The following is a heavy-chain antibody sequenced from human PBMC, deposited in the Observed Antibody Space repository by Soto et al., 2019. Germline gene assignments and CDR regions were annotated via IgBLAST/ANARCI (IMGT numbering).Heavy chain of an antibody. CDR1: GGSFSGYY. V-gene: IGHV4-34*01. CDR3: ARDAVGYSYGFDY. J-gene: IGHJ4*02. Sequence: SETLSLTCAVYGGSFSGYYWSWIRQPPGKGLEWIGEINHSGSTNYNPSLKSRVTISVDTSKNQFSLKLSSVTAADTAVYYCARDAVGYSYGFDYWGQGTLVTVSS. D-gene: IGHD5-18*01. CDR2: INHSGST.